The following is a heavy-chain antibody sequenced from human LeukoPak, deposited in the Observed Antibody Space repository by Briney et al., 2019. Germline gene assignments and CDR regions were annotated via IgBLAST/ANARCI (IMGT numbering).Heavy chain of an antibody. V-gene: IGHV3-43*02. D-gene: IGHD5-18*01. CDR3: ARDTEGYIYGYYYYGMDV. CDR2: ISGDSHST. J-gene: IGHJ6*02. CDR1: GFTFDDYA. Sequence: AGSLRLSCAASGFTFDDYAMHWVRQAPGKGLEWISLISGDSHSTFYAHSVKGRFTISRDNSKNSLYLQMNSLRNDDTALYYCARDTEGYIYGYYYYGMDVWGQGTTVTVAS.